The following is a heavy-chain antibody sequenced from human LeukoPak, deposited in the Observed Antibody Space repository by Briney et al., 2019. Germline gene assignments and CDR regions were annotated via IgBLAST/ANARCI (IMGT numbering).Heavy chain of an antibody. Sequence: GRSLRLSCAASGFTFSSYGMHWVRQAPGKGLEWVAVIWYDGSNRYYADSVKGRFTISRDNSKNTLYLQMDSLRAEDTAVYYCAGDYYDSSGYFLGVYWGQGTLVTVSS. J-gene: IGHJ4*02. CDR2: IWYDGSNR. D-gene: IGHD3-22*01. CDR3: AGDYYDSSGYFLGVY. V-gene: IGHV3-33*01. CDR1: GFTFSSYG.